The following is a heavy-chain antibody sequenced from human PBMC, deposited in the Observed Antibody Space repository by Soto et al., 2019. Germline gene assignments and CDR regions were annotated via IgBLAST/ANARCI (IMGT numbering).Heavy chain of an antibody. J-gene: IGHJ4*02. CDR2: ISSNGGSI. V-gene: IGHV3-64D*06. CDR3: VKGHRTYDYDSAGGY. Sequence: VQLVESGGSLVQPGGSLRLSCSASGFTFSNYVMHWVRQAPGRGLEYVSTISSNGGSIFYADSVKGRFTISRDNSKNTLYLLMSSLRPEDTAVYYCVKGHRTYDYDSAGGYWGQGTLVTVSS. D-gene: IGHD3-22*01. CDR1: GFTFSNYV.